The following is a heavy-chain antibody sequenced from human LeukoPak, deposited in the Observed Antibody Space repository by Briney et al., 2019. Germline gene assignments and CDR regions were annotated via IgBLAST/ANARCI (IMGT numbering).Heavy chain of an antibody. V-gene: IGHV4-39*02. D-gene: IGHD1-26*01. Sequence: PSETLSLTCTVSGGSIGTSSYYWGWIRQPPGKGLEWIGNLFYSGNTYYNPSLKSRATIFGDTSKNHFSLKLTSVTATDTAVYYCARRARSVGATGAFWFFDLWGRGTLVTVSS. J-gene: IGHJ2*01. CDR3: ARRARSVGATGAFWFFDL. CDR2: LFYSGNT. CDR1: GGSIGTSSYY.